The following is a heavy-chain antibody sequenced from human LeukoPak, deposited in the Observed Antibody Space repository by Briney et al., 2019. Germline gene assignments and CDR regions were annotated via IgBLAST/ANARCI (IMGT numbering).Heavy chain of an antibody. CDR2: ISSGSTFI. J-gene: IGHJ3*01. Sequence: GGSLRLSCAASGFTFSTYSLNWVRQAPGKGLEWVSSISSGSTFIYYADSVQARLTIPRDAAQNSLYRQMNSLRAEDTALYYCVRAPGAYSSSSSAFDFWGQGTMVAVSS. CDR1: GFTFSTYS. D-gene: IGHD6-6*01. CDR3: VRAPGAYSSSSSAFDF. V-gene: IGHV3-21*01.